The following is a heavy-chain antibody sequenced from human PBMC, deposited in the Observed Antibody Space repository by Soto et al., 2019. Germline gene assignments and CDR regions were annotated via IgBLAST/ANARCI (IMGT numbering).Heavy chain of an antibody. V-gene: IGHV3-33*01. Sequence: QVQLVESGGGVVQPGRSLRLSCAASGFTFSSYGMHWVRQAPGKGLVWVAVIWYDGSNKYYADSVKGRFTISRDNSKNTLYLQMNSLRAEDTAVYYCAREGYYDSSGTNDYWGQGTLVTVSS. J-gene: IGHJ4*02. CDR1: GFTFSSYG. CDR2: IWYDGSNK. CDR3: AREGYYDSSGTNDY. D-gene: IGHD3-22*01.